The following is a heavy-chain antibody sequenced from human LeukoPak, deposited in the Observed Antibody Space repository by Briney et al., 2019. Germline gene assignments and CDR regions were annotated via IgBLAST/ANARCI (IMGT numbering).Heavy chain of an antibody. CDR1: GFTFSSYA. V-gene: IGHV3-30-3*01. CDR2: ISYDGSNK. Sequence: GGSLRLSCAASGFTFSSYAMHWVRQAPGKGLEWVAVISYDGSNKYYADSVKGRFTISRDNSKNTLYLQMNSLRAEDTAVYYCAREAVAVAGHYYYGMDVWGQGTTVTVSS. CDR3: AREAVAVAGHYYYGMDV. J-gene: IGHJ6*02. D-gene: IGHD6-19*01.